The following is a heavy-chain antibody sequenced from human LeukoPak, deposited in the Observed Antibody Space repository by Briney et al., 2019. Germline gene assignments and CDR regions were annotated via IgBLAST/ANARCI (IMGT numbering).Heavy chain of an antibody. CDR2: IKPDGSEK. D-gene: IGHD4-23*01. CDR3: ARVAAGYSVNYFDY. V-gene: IGHV3-7*01. J-gene: IGHJ4*02. Sequence: GGSLRLSCVASGFTFSTYWMSWVRQTPGKRLEWVANIKPDGSEKYYVDSVKGRFTISRDNVENSLYLQMNSLRDEDTAVYYCARVAAGYSVNYFDYWGQGTLVTVSS. CDR1: GFTFSTYW.